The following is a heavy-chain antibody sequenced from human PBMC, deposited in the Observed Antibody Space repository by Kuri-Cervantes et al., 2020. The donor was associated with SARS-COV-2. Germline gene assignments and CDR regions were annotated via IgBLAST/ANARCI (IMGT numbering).Heavy chain of an antibody. D-gene: IGHD5-12*01. CDR3: ARELRLSRTDAFDI. J-gene: IGHJ3*02. V-gene: IGHV3-30-3*01. Sequence: LSLTCAASGFTFSSYAMHWVRQAPGKGLEWVAVISYDGSNKYYADSVKGRFTISRDNAKNSLYLQMNSLRAEDTAVYYCARELRLSRTDAFDIWGQGTMVTVSS. CDR2: ISYDGSNK. CDR1: GFTFSSYA.